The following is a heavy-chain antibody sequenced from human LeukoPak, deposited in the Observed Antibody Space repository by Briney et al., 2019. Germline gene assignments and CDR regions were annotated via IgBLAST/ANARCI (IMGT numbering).Heavy chain of an antibody. CDR3: TAISFGGVFDY. D-gene: IGHD3-10*01. CDR2: IKSKTDGGTT. CDR1: GFTFSNAC. Sequence: GGSLRLSCAASGFTFSNACMSWIRQAPGKELEWVGRIKSKTDGGTTDYAAPVKGRFTISRDDSKNTLYLQMNSLKTEDTAVYYCTAISFGGVFDYWGQGTLVTVSS. V-gene: IGHV3-15*01. J-gene: IGHJ4*02.